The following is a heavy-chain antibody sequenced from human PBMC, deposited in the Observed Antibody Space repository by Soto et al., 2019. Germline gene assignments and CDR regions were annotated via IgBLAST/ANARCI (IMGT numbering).Heavy chain of an antibody. CDR2: IFPPDSDT. CDR3: SRVHGSQTALDH. V-gene: IGHV5-51*03. CDR1: GYPFTTYW. Sequence: EVQLVQSGAEMKRPGESLKISCQVSGYPFTTYWIGWVRQMPGKGLEWMGKIFPPDSDTRYSPSFQGQVTMSVDKSTSTAYLQWSSVKASDTAMYYCSRVHGSQTALDHWGQGTLVTVSS. D-gene: IGHD3-10*01. J-gene: IGHJ4*02.